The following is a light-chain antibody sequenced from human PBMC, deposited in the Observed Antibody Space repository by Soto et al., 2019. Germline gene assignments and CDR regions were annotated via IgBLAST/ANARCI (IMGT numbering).Light chain of an antibody. CDR3: HVWDSSSEHYV. V-gene: IGLV3-21*02. Sequence: SYELTQPPSVSLAPGQTARITCEGKKIGAKTVHWYHQKPGQAPVLVVFDDKDRPSGIPERFSGSNSGNTATLTISKVEVGDEADYFCHVWDSSSEHYVFGPGTKVTVL. CDR2: DDK. CDR1: KIGAKT. J-gene: IGLJ1*01.